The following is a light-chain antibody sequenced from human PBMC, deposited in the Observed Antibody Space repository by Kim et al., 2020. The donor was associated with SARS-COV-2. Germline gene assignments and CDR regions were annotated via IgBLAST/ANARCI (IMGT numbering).Light chain of an antibody. J-gene: IGLJ2*01. CDR3: NSRDSSGVV. V-gene: IGLV3-19*01. Sequence: SSELTQDSAVSVALGQTVRITCQGDSLRSYYASWYQQKPGQAPVLVIYGKNNRSSGIPDRFPGSSSGNTASLTITGAQAEDEADYYCNSRDSSGVVFGGG. CDR1: SLRSYY. CDR2: GKN.